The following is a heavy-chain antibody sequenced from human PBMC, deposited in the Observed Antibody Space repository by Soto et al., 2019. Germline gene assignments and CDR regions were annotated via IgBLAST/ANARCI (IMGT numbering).Heavy chain of an antibody. D-gene: IGHD2-15*01. CDR3: AREGCCSGSSSYRGWCGSRDF. J-gene: IGHJ6*02. CDR1: GYDFTGYY. CDR2: LNHKSGGT. Sequence: ASVKVYCKASGYDFTGYYMNWVRPAPGQGLERMGWLNHKSGGTSDAQKFQGRVNMTRDTSISTTYIELSTLRSHFTAVYYCAREGCCSGSSSYRGWCGSRDFWGQGTTVTVSS. V-gene: IGHV1-2*02.